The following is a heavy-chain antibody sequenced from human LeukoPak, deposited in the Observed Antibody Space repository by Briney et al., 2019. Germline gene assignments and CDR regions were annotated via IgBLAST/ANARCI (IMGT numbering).Heavy chain of an antibody. Sequence: PSESLSLTCTVSGGSISSHYWSWIRQPPGQGLQGIGYIYYSGSTNYNPSLTSRVTISVDTSKNQFSLKLSSVTAADTAVYYCARGRGYYYDSSGTFDYWGQGTLVTVSS. D-gene: IGHD3-22*01. V-gene: IGHV4-59*11. CDR2: IYYSGST. CDR3: ARGRGYYYDSSGTFDY. CDR1: GGSISSHY. J-gene: IGHJ4*02.